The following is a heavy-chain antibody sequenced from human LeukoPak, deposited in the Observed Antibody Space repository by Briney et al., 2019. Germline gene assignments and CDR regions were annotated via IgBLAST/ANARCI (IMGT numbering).Heavy chain of an antibody. Sequence: ASVKVSCKASGYTFTGYYMHWVRQAPGQGLEWMGWINPNSGGTNYAQKFQGRVTMTRDTSTSTVYMELSSLRSEDTAVYYCARVEGYYGSGIWYNWFDPWGQGTLVTVSS. CDR1: GYTFTGYY. V-gene: IGHV1-2*02. D-gene: IGHD3-10*01. CDR2: INPNSGGT. J-gene: IGHJ5*02. CDR3: ARVEGYYGSGIWYNWFDP.